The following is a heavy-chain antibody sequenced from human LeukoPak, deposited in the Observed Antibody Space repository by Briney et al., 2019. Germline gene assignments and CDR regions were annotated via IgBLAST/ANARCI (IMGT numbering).Heavy chain of an antibody. CDR1: GGPISDYY. J-gene: IGHJ4*02. D-gene: IGHD1-26*01. V-gene: IGHV4-59*01. CDR3: ARILRGSYSNYYFDY. CDR2: IYSTGST. Sequence: SETLSLTCTVSGGPISDYYWSWIRQPPGKGLEWIGYIYSTGSTNRNPSLKSRLTISVDTSKNQFSLKLSSVTAADTAVYYCARILRGSYSNYYFDYWGQGTLVTVSS.